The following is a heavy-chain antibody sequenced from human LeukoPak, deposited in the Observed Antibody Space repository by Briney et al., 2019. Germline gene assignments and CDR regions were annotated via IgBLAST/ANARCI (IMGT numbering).Heavy chain of an antibody. CDR1: GFTFSRSW. D-gene: IGHD3-22*01. Sequence: GGSLRLSCAASGFTFSRSWMSWVRQAPGKGLEWVANIKEDGSEKYYGDSVKGRFTISRDNAKNSLYLQMNSLRAEDTAVYYCARDSSGYQWGQGTLVTVSS. CDR2: IKEDGSEK. J-gene: IGHJ4*02. CDR3: ARDSSGYQ. V-gene: IGHV3-7*01.